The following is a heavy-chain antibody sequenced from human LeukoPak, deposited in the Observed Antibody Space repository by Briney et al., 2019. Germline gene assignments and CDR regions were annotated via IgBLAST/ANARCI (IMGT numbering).Heavy chain of an antibody. CDR2: ISYDGSNK. V-gene: IGHV3-30*18. CDR3: AKDRYSSSSPVDY. J-gene: IGHJ4*02. D-gene: IGHD6-6*01. Sequence: GGSLRLSCAASGFTFSSYGMHWVRQAPGKGLEWVAVISYDGSNKYYADSVKGRFTISRDNSKNTLYLQMNSLRAEDTAVYYCAKDRYSSSSPVDYWGQGTLVTVSS. CDR1: GFTFSSYG.